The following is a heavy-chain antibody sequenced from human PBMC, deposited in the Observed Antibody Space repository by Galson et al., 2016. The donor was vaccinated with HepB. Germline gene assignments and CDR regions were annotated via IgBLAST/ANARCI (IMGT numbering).Heavy chain of an antibody. J-gene: IGHJ4*02. D-gene: IGHD1-26*01. CDR1: GFTFSNHG. V-gene: IGHV3-33*01. Sequence: SLRLSCAASGFTFSNHGMHWVRQAPGKGLECVAVIWADGGNKYYVDSVKDRFTISRDNSKNTVYLQMNSLRADDTAVYYCARDMYTGSYIIDYWGQGTLVTVSS. CDR2: IWADGGNK. CDR3: ARDMYTGSYIIDY.